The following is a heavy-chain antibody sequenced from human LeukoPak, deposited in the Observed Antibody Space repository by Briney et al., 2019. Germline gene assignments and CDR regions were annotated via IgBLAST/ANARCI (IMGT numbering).Heavy chain of an antibody. CDR2: INAGNGNT. Sequence: APVKVSCKASGYTFTSYAMHWVRQAPGQRLEWMGWINAGNGNTKYSQKFQGRVTITRDTSASTAYMELSSLRSEDTAAYYCAREGIAVAGFDYWGQGTLVTVSS. CDR1: GYTFTSYA. J-gene: IGHJ4*02. D-gene: IGHD6-19*01. V-gene: IGHV1-3*01. CDR3: AREGIAVAGFDY.